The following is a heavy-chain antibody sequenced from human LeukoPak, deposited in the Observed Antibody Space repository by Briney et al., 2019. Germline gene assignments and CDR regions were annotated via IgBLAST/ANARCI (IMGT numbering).Heavy chain of an antibody. Sequence: GGSLRLSCAASGYTFSSYAMSWVRQAPGKGLEWVSAISGSGGSTYYADSVKGRFTISRDNSKNTLYLQMNSLRAEDTAVYYCAKDLGIVVVTASDYWGQGTLVTVSS. D-gene: IGHD2-21*02. CDR1: GYTFSSYA. CDR2: ISGSGGST. CDR3: AKDLGIVVVTASDY. V-gene: IGHV3-23*01. J-gene: IGHJ4*02.